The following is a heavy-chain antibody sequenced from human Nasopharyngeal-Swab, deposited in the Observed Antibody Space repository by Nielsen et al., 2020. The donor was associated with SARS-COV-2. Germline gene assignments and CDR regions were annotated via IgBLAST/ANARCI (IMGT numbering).Heavy chain of an antibody. D-gene: IGHD3-10*02. J-gene: IGHJ4*02. V-gene: IGHV1-2*02. CDR2: INPVSGDT. Sequence: ASVKVSCKASGYTFTDYYIHWIRQAPGQGLEWMGWINPVSGDTSYEQKFQGRVTLTRDTSISTAFMELSRLRSDDTALYYCARWHIDATMSTGLDYWGQGTLVTVSS. CDR3: ARWHIDATMSTGLDY. CDR1: GYTFTDYY.